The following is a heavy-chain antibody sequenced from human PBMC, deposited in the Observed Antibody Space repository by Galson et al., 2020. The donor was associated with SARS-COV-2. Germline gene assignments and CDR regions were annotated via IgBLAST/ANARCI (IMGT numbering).Heavy chain of an antibody. D-gene: IGHD3-16*01. J-gene: IGHJ5*02. Sequence: ASVKVSCKASGYTFTSHYIHWVRQAPGQGLEWMGIINRSDDYTDYAQRFKGRVTMSRDTSTSTVYMHLSSLTSEDTAVYYCVREGESLGWFDTWGQGTLVTVSS. CDR1: GYTFTSHY. CDR3: VREGESLGWFDT. V-gene: IGHV1-46*01. CDR2: INRSDDYT.